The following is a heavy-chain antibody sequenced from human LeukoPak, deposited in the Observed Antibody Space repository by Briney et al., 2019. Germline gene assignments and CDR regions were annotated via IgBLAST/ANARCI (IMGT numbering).Heavy chain of an antibody. Sequence: GGSLRLSCAASGFTFSSQVMSWVRQPPGKGLEWVSAISASGTSTYYADSAKGRFTISRDNSKNTLYLQMKSLRAEDTAVYYCAKARAGTPYGMDVWGQGTTVTVSS. CDR2: ISASGTST. CDR1: GFTFSSQV. D-gene: IGHD1-1*01. V-gene: IGHV3-23*01. CDR3: AKARAGTPYGMDV. J-gene: IGHJ6*02.